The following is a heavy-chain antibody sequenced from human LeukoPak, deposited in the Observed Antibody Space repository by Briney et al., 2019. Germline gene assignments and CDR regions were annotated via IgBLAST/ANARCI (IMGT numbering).Heavy chain of an antibody. CDR2: INEDGGQK. CDR3: VRGIDS. V-gene: IGHV3-7*05. CDR1: GFTFSTYW. J-gene: IGHJ4*02. Sequence: PGGSLRLSCAASGFTFSTYWMSGVGHIPGKGLEWVANINEDGGQKYYPDSLKGRFSISRDNAKNSLYLQMNSLRAEDTAIYYCVRGIDSWGQGTLVTVSS.